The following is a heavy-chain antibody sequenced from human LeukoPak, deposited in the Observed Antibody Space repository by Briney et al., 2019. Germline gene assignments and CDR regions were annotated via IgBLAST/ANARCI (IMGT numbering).Heavy chain of an antibody. CDR3: ARDYCSSTGCPAYYYYYGMDA. Sequence: GGSLRLSCAASGFTFSSYSMNWVRQAPGKGLEWVSYISSSSSTIYYADSVKGRFTISRDNAKNSLYLQMNSLRAEDTAVYYCARDYCSSTGCPAYYYYYGMDAWGQGTTVTVSS. D-gene: IGHD2-2*01. J-gene: IGHJ6*02. CDR2: ISSSSSTI. CDR1: GFTFSSYS. V-gene: IGHV3-48*04.